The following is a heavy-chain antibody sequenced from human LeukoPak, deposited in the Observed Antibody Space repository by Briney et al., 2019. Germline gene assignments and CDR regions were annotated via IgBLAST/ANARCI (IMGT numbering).Heavy chain of an antibody. V-gene: IGHV4-31*03. CDR3: ARVPTGGAAAGKGAFDI. CDR1: GGSISSGGYY. J-gene: IGHJ3*02. CDR2: IYYSGST. D-gene: IGHD6-13*01. Sequence: SETLSLTCTVSGGSISSGGYYWSWIRQHPGKGLEWIGYIYYSGSTYYNPSLKSRVTISVDTSKNQFSLKLSSVTAADTAVYYCARVPTGGAAAGKGAFDIWGQGTMVTVSS.